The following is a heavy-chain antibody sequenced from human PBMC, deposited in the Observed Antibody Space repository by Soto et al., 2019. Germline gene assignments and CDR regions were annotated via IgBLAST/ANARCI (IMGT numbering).Heavy chain of an antibody. CDR1: GGSISSYY. CDR3: ARGGDILTENWFDP. CDR2: IYTSGST. V-gene: IGHV4-4*07. Sequence: SETLSLTCTVSGGSISSYYWSWIRQPAGKGLEWIGRIYTSGSTNYNPSLKSRVTMSVDTSKNQFSLKLSSVTAADTAVYYCARGGDILTENWFDPWGQGTLVTVSS. D-gene: IGHD3-9*01. J-gene: IGHJ5*02.